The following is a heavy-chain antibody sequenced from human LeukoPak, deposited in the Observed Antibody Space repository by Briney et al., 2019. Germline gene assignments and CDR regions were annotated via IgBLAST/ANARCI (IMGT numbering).Heavy chain of an antibody. CDR2: IIPIFGTA. J-gene: IGHJ4*02. V-gene: IGHV1-69*06. D-gene: IGHD6-13*01. CDR1: GYTFTSYY. Sequence: SVKVSCKASGYTFTSYYMHWVRQAPGQGLEWMGGIIPIFGTANYAQKFQGRVTITADKSTSTAYMELSSLRSEDTAVYYCARAAAGIFDYWGQGTLVTVSS. CDR3: ARAAAGIFDY.